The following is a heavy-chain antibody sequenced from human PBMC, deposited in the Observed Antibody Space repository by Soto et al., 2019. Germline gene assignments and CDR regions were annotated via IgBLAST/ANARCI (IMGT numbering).Heavy chain of an antibody. J-gene: IGHJ4*02. CDR1: GGSISSYY. Sequence: SETLSLTCTVSGGSISSYYWSWIRQPAGKGMEWIGRIHTTDGTNYNPSLKSRVTMSIDTSNNHFSLKLNSLTAADTAVYYCARALSSAAGLYFDFWGQGTLVTVSS. V-gene: IGHV4-4*07. CDR3: ARALSSAAGLYFDF. D-gene: IGHD6-13*01. CDR2: IHTTDGT.